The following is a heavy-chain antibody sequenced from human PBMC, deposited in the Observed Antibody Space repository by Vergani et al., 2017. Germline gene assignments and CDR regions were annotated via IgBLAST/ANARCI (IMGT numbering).Heavy chain of an antibody. CDR2: TWYDGNNK. V-gene: IGHV3-33*01. CDR1: GFTFNQSG. CDR3: ATKSCCTPGCQIGYFRE. D-gene: IGHD1-1*01. J-gene: IGHJ1*01. Sequence: QVQLVESGGGVVQPGRSLRLSCAASGFTFNQSGMHWVRQAPGKELEWVAVTWYDGNNKQYSDSVKGRFTISRDNSKSTMYLQMNSLRDEDTGVYYCATKSCCTPGCQIGYFREWGQGTLVTVSS.